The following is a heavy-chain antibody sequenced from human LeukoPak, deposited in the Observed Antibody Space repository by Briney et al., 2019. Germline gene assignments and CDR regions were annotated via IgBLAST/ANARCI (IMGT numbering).Heavy chain of an antibody. J-gene: IGHJ4*02. CDR2: IIPVFGTA. D-gene: IGHD1-14*01. CDR3: ARPSASNRYYFDY. V-gene: IGHV1-69*13. CDR1: GGTFSSYA. Sequence: ASVKVSCKASGGTFSSYAISWVRQAPGQGLEWMGGIIPVFGTANYAQKFQGRVTITADESTSTAYMELSSLRSEDTAVYYCARPSASNRYYFDYWGQGTLVTVSS.